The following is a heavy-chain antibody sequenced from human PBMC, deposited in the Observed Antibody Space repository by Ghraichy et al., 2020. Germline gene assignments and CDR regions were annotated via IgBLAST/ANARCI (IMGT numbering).Heavy chain of an antibody. V-gene: IGHV1-2*02. D-gene: IGHD1-1*01. CDR1: GYTFTGYY. Sequence: ASVKVSCKASGYTFTGYYMHWMRQAPGQGLEWMGWINPNTGGTSYAQNFQGRVTITRDTSITTVYMELSSLTPDDTAVYYCARDTTFDNGGQGTLVTVSS. CDR2: INPNTGGT. CDR3: ARDTTFDN. J-gene: IGHJ4*02.